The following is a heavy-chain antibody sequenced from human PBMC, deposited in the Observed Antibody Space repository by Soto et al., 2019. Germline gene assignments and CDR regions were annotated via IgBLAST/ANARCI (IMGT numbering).Heavy chain of an antibody. CDR1: GYTFTSYA. V-gene: IGHV1-3*01. CDR2: INAGNGNT. J-gene: IGHJ6*02. CDR3: AREISPPYDFWSAAYYYYYGMDV. Sequence: ASVKVSCKASGYTFTSYAMHWVRQAPGQRLEWMGWINAGNGNTKYSQKFQGRVTITRDTSASTAYMELSSLRSEDTAVYYCAREISPPYDFWSAAYYYYYGMDVWGQGTTVTVSS. D-gene: IGHD3-3*01.